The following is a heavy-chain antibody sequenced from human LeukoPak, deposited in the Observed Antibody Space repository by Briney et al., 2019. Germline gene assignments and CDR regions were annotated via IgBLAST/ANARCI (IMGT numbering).Heavy chain of an antibody. D-gene: IGHD3-9*01. CDR1: GVSITSYY. Sequence: PSETLSLTCTVSGVSITSYYWGWIRQPPGKGLEWIGSMYYSGSTYYNPSLKSRVTISVDTSKNQFSLRLSSVTAADTAVYFCAKGLRYLSFNDAFDIWGQGTMVTVSS. V-gene: IGHV4-39*01. CDR2: MYYSGST. CDR3: AKGLRYLSFNDAFDI. J-gene: IGHJ3*02.